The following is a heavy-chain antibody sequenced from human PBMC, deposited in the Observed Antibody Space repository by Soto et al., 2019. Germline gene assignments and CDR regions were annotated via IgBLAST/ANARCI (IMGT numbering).Heavy chain of an antibody. CDR1: GVTFGNYE. CDR2: MNPSSGNT. J-gene: IGHJ6*03. V-gene: IGHV1-8*01. Sequence: QVLLMQSGAEVRKPGASVTVSCEASGVTFGNYEINWVRQAPGQGLEWMGWMNPSSGNTGYAQKFQGRVTMTRITSTNSAYMALRSMTSEDTAVYYCAKNADFFHYHMDVWGEGTTVTVSS. CDR3: AKNADFFHYHMDV.